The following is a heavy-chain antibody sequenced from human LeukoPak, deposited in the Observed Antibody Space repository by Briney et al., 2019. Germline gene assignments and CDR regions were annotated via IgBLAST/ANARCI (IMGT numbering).Heavy chain of an antibody. CDR3: ARIGYSSSSIDY. D-gene: IGHD6-13*01. J-gene: IGHJ4*02. CDR1: GFTFSSYW. V-gene: IGHV3-21*01. CDR2: ISSSSSYI. Sequence: PGGSLRLSCAASGFTFSSYWMSWVRQAPGKGLEWVSSISSSSSYIYYADSVKGRFTISRDNAKNSLYLQMNSLRAEDTALYYCARIGYSSSSIDYWGQGTLVTVSS.